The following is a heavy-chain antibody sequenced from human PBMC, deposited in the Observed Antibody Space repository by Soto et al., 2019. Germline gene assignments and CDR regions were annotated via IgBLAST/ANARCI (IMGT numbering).Heavy chain of an antibody. CDR2: INPNSGAT. Sequence: ASVKVSCKASGYTFPGYFIHWVRQAPGQGLEWMGWINPNSGATKYAQKFQGRVTMTRDTSISTAYMELTLLRSDDTAIYYCARGGGTILAPLPWGEGTLVTVSS. D-gene: IGHD3-3*01. V-gene: IGHV1-2*02. J-gene: IGHJ5*02. CDR3: ARGGGTILAPLP. CDR1: GYTFPGYF.